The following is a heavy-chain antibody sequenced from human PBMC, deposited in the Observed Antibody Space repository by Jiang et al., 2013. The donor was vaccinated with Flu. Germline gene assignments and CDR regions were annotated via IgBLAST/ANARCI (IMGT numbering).Heavy chain of an antibody. CDR1: GFTFSSYG. V-gene: IGHV3-30*18. CDR3: AKDLRRSCLDY. D-gene: IGHD2-15*01. J-gene: IGHJ4*02. Sequence: VQLVESGGGVVQPGRSLRLSCAASGFTFSSYGMHWVRQAPGKGLEWVAVISYDGSNKYYADSVKGRFTISRDNSKNTLYLQMNSLRAEDTAVYYCAKDLRRSCLDYWGQGTLVTVSS. CDR2: ISYDGSNK.